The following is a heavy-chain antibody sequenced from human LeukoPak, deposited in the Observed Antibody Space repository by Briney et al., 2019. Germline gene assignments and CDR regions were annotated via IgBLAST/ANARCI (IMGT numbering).Heavy chain of an antibody. Sequence: PSETLSLTCTVPGGSISSGDYYWSWLRQPPGTGLEWIGYIYYSGSTYYNPSLKSRVTISVDTSKNQFSLKLSSVTAADTAVYYCAREGLGNWFDPWGQGTLVTVSS. CDR3: AREGLGNWFDP. J-gene: IGHJ5*02. D-gene: IGHD1-26*01. CDR2: IYYSGST. V-gene: IGHV4-30-4*08. CDR1: GGSISSGDYY.